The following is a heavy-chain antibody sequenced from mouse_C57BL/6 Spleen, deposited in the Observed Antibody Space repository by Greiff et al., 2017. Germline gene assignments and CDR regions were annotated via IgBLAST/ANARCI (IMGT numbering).Heavy chain of an antibody. CDR2: IYPGSGST. V-gene: IGHV1-55*01. CDR1: GYTFTSYW. D-gene: IGHD1-1*01. Sequence: VQLQQPGAELVKPGASVKMSCKASGYTFTSYWITWVKQRPGQGLEWIGDIYPGSGSTNYNEKFKRKATLTVDTSSSTAYMQLSSLTSEDSAVYYCARWIITTVVARHAMDYWGQGTSVTVSS. CDR3: ARWIITTVVARHAMDY. J-gene: IGHJ4*01.